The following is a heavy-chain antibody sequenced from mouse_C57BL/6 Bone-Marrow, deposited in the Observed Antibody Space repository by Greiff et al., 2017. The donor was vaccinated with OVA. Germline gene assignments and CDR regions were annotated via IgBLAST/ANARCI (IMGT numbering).Heavy chain of an antibody. J-gene: IGHJ3*01. V-gene: IGHV2-2*01. CDR1: GFSLTSYG. CDR2: IWSGGST. D-gene: IGHD2-4*01. Sequence: QVQLQQSGPGLVQPSQSLSITCTVSGFSLTSYGVHWVRQSPGKGLEWLGVIWSGGSTDYNAAFISRLSISKDNSKSQVFFKMNSLQADDTAIYYCARNSDDCAWFAYWGQGTLVTVSA. CDR3: ARNSDDCAWFAY.